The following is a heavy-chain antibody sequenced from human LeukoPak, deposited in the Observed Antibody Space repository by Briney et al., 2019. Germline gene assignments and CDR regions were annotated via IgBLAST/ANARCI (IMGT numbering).Heavy chain of an antibody. CDR1: GFTVSSNY. CDR3: ASALWGVYYLDY. V-gene: IGHV3-53*01. J-gene: IGHJ4*02. CDR2: IYSGGST. Sequence: GGSLRLSCAASGFTVSSNYMSWVRQAPGKGLEWVSVIYSGGSTYYADSVKGRFTISRDNSKNTLYLQMNSLRAEDTAVYYCASALWGVYYLDYWGQGTLVTVSS. D-gene: IGHD2-21*01.